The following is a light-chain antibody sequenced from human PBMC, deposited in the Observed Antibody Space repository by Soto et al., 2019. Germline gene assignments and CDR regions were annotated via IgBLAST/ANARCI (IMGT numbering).Light chain of an antibody. J-gene: IGLJ2*01. CDR1: SSNIGAGYD. V-gene: IGLV1-40*01. CDR3: QSSDSSLSVV. Sequence: SVLTQPPSVSAAPGQRVTISCTGSSSNIGAGYDVHWYQQLPGTAPKLLIYGNSNRPSGVPDRFSGSKSGTSASLAITGLQAEDEADYYCQSSDSSLSVVFGGGTKLTVL. CDR2: GNS.